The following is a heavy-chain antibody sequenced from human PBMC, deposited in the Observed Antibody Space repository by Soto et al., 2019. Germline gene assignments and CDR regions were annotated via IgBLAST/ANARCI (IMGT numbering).Heavy chain of an antibody. CDR3: ARAPPAASSYFDY. V-gene: IGHV4-59*12. Sequence: PSETLSLTCTVSGGSISSYYWSWIRQPPGKGLEWIGYIYYSGSTNYNPSLKSRVTISVDTSKNQFSLKLSSVTAADTAVYYCARAPPAASSYFDYWGQGTLVTVSP. CDR1: GGSISSYY. D-gene: IGHD2-2*01. J-gene: IGHJ4*02. CDR2: IYYSGST.